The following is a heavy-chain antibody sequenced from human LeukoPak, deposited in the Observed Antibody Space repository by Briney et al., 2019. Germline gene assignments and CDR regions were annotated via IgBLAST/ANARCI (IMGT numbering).Heavy chain of an antibody. Sequence: GGSLRLSCAASGFTFSNYAMFWGRQAPGKGLERVSAIRGYDGGLSTSYADSVKGRFTISRDNSKNTLYLQMNSLRAEDTAVYYCAKDPNGDYLGAFDFWGQGTMVTVSS. J-gene: IGHJ3*01. CDR1: GFTFSNYA. CDR3: AKDPNGDYLGAFDF. D-gene: IGHD4-17*01. CDR2: IRGYDGGLST. V-gene: IGHV3-23*01.